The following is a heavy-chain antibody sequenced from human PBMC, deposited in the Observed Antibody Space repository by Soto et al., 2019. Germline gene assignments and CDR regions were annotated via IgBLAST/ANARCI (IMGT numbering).Heavy chain of an antibody. CDR1: GFTFSNSW. J-gene: IGHJ4*02. D-gene: IGHD2-2*01. CDR3: ARIPPIMPQRY. CDR2: INQDGTDK. Sequence: PGGSLRLSCAASGFTFSNSWLSWVRQAPGKGLEWVANINQDGTDKYYVDSVKGRFTISRDNAKNSLYLQANSLRAEDTAVYYYARIPPIMPQRYWGQGTRVTVS. V-gene: IGHV3-7*04.